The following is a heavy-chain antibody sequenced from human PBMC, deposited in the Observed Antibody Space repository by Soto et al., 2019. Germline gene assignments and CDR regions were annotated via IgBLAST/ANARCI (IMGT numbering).Heavy chain of an antibody. CDR1: GYTFTSYG. CDR2: ISAYNGNT. V-gene: IGHV1-18*01. Sequence: ASVKVSCKASGYTFTSYGISWVRQAPGQGLEWMGWISAYNGNTNYAQKLQGRVTMTTDTSTSTAYMELRSLRSDDTAVYYCARAGVAGMRRGDAFDIWGQGTMVTVSS. D-gene: IGHD6-19*01. J-gene: IGHJ3*02. CDR3: ARAGVAGMRRGDAFDI.